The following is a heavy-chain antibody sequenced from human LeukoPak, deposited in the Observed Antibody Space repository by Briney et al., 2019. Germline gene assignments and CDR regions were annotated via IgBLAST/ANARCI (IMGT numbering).Heavy chain of an antibody. CDR3: ANQREYYYDSSGYPFDY. J-gene: IGHJ4*02. CDR1: GFTFSSYG. V-gene: IGHV3-23*01. CDR2: ISGSGGST. Sequence: PGGSLRLSCAASGFTFSSYGMSWVRQAPGKGLEWVSAISGSGGSTYYADSVKGRFTISRDNSKNTLYLQMNSLRAEDTAVYYCANQREYYYDSSGYPFDYWGQGTLVTVSS. D-gene: IGHD3-22*01.